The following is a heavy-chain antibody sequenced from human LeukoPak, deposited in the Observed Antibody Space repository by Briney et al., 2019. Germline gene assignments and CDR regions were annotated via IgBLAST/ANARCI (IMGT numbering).Heavy chain of an antibody. Sequence: PSETLSLTCTVSDYSISKTYYWGWIRQPPGKGLEWIGNIHHSGITTYTPSLKSRVSISMHTSKNQFSLKLTSLQAADTAMYYCAREGPIQFLQQIDFWGQGSLVTVSS. CDR3: AREGPIQFLQQIDF. CDR2: IHHSGIT. J-gene: IGHJ4*02. CDR1: DYSISKTYY. D-gene: IGHD3-3*01. V-gene: IGHV4-38-2*02.